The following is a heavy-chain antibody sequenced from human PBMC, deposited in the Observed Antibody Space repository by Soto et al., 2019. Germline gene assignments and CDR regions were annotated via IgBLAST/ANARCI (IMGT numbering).Heavy chain of an antibody. D-gene: IGHD2-15*01. CDR3: ARGRYCSGGSCYRGWFDP. J-gene: IGHJ5*02. V-gene: IGHV1-69*01. CDR2: IIPIFGTA. Sequence: QVQLVQSGAEVKKPGSSVKVSCKASGGTFSSYAISWVRQAPGQGLEWMGGIIPIFGTANYAQKFQGRVTITADESTSTAYMELSSLRSEETAVYYCARGRYCSGGSCYRGWFDPWGQGTLVTVSS. CDR1: GGTFSSYA.